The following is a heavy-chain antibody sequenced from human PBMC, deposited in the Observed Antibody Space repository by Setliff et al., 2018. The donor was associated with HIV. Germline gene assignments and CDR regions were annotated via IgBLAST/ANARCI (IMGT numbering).Heavy chain of an antibody. J-gene: IGHJ3*02. CDR2: INAGNGNT. D-gene: IGHD3-22*01. CDR1: GYTFTSYA. Sequence: ASVKVSCKASGYTFTSYAMHWVRQAPGQRLEWMGWINAGNGNTKYSQKFQGRVTITRDTSASTAYMELSSLRSEDTAVYYCARDFDYYDSSGYYHDAFDMWGQGTMVTVSS. V-gene: IGHV1-3*01. CDR3: ARDFDYYDSSGYYHDAFDM.